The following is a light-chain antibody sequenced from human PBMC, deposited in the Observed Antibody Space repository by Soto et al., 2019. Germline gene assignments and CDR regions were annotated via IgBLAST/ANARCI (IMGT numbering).Light chain of an antibody. Sequence: DIQWTQYPSSVSGCVGDRVTITCSASQGISSYLAWYQQNPGKAPNLLIYAASSLQSGVPSRFSGSGSGTDFTLTIRSLQPEDFATYYCQQANTFPIPVGQGTRLEIK. CDR3: QQANTFPIP. J-gene: IGKJ5*01. CDR2: AAS. V-gene: IGKV1D-12*01. CDR1: QGISSY.